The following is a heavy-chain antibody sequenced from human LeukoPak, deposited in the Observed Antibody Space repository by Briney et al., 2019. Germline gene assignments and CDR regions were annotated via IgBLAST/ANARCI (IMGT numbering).Heavy chain of an antibody. CDR2: IYYSGST. J-gene: IGHJ6*02. CDR1: GGSISSYY. D-gene: IGHD3-10*01. Sequence: SETLSLTCTVCGGSISSYYWSWIRQPPGKGLEWIGYIYYSGSTNYNPSLKSRVTISVDTSKNQFSLKLSSVTAADTAVYYCARVDTMVRGVIYYYYGMDVWGQGTTVTVSS. V-gene: IGHV4-59*01. CDR3: ARVDTMVRGVIYYYYGMDV.